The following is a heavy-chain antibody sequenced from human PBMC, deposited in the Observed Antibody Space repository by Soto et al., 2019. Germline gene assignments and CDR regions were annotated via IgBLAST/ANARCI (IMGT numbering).Heavy chain of an antibody. CDR2: IIPILGIA. CDR3: ARVSVGATTLDAFDI. Sequence: QVQLVQSGAEVKKPGSSVKVSCKASGGTFSSYTISWVRQAPGQGLEWMGRIIPILGIANYAQKFQGRVTITADKSTSTAYMELSSLGSEDTAVYYCARVSVGATTLDAFDIWGQGTMVTVSS. V-gene: IGHV1-69*02. D-gene: IGHD1-26*01. CDR1: GGTFSSYT. J-gene: IGHJ3*02.